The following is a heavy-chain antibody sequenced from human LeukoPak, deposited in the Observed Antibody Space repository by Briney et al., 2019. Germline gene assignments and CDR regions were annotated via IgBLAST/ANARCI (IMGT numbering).Heavy chain of an antibody. CDR3: ASLDTSMA. J-gene: IGHJ5*02. D-gene: IGHD5-18*01. CDR2: ITGNGGDT. Sequence: GGSLRLSCAASGFTFSRNNMHWVRQAPGKGLEYVSSITGNGGDTYYANSVKGRFTISRDNSKNMLYLQMGSLRTEDMGVYYCASLDTSMAWGQGTLVIVSS. CDR1: GFTFSRNN. V-gene: IGHV3-64*01.